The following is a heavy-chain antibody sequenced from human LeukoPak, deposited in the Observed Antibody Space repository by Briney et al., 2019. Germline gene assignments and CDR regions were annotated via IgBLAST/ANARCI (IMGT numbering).Heavy chain of an antibody. J-gene: IGHJ4*02. Sequence: GESLKISCKGSGYSFTSYWIGWVRPMPGKGLEWMGIIYPGESDTRYRPSFQGPVPISDDKSISTAYLQWSSLKASDTAMYYCARQIESQTTVTLIDYWGQGTLVTVSS. CDR3: ARQIESQTTVTLIDY. V-gene: IGHV5-51*01. CDR1: GYSFTSYW. D-gene: IGHD4-17*01. CDR2: IYPGESDT.